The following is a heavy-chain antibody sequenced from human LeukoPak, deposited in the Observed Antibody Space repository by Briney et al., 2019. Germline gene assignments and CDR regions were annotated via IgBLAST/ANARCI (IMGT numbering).Heavy chain of an antibody. CDR1: GFTFSSYG. J-gene: IGHJ3*02. D-gene: IGHD5-12*01. CDR3: AKEGWLRPDDAFDI. V-gene: IGHV3-30*18. CDR2: ISYDGSNK. Sequence: GGSLRLSCAASGFTFSSYGMHWVRQAPGKGLEWVAVISYDGSNKYYADSVKGRFTISRDNSKNTLYLQMNSLRAEDTAVYYCAKEGWLRPDDAFDIWGQGTMVTVSS.